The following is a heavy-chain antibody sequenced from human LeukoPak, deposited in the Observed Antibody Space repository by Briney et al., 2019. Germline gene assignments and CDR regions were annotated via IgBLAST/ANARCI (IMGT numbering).Heavy chain of an antibody. Sequence: GGSLRLSCAASGFTFSSYAMSWVRQAPGKGLEWVAVISYDGSNKYYADSVKGRLTISRDNSKNTLYLQMNSLRAEDTAVYYCARDLTYSSSNYGMDVWGQGTTVTVSS. CDR1: GFTFSSYA. CDR3: ARDLTYSSSNYGMDV. D-gene: IGHD6-6*01. CDR2: ISYDGSNK. V-gene: IGHV3-30-3*01. J-gene: IGHJ6*02.